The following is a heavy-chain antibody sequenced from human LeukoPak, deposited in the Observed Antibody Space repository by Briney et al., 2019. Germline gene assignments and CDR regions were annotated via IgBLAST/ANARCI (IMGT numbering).Heavy chain of an antibody. V-gene: IGHV5-51*01. D-gene: IGHD1-1*01. CDR2: IYPGDSDT. CDR3: ARHGKISTGNNWFDS. J-gene: IGHJ5*01. Sequence: GESLKISCKGSGYSFSTYWIAWVRQMPGKGLEWMGVIYPGDSDTRYSPSFQGQVTISADRSISTAYLLWTSLKASDTAMYYCARHGKISTGNNWFDSWGQGILVTVSS. CDR1: GYSFSTYW.